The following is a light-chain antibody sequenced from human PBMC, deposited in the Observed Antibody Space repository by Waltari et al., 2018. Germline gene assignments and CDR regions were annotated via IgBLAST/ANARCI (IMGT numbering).Light chain of an antibody. CDR1: KSVSRS. J-gene: IGKJ4*01. V-gene: IGKV3-11*02. Sequence: EIVLTQSPATLSLSPGERVTLSCRASKSVSRSLGWFLQKPGQAPKLLIYEASNRAPGLPGRFSGSGFGRDFTLTISSLEPEDFGVYYCQQRSVWPVTFGGGTKLEI. CDR2: EAS. CDR3: QQRSVWPVT.